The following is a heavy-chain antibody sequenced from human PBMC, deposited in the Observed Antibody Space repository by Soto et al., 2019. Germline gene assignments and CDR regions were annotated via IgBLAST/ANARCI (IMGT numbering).Heavy chain of an antibody. CDR2: FDPEDGET. CDR1: GYTLTALS. CDR3: ATSLGGSGSYYPGP. V-gene: IGHV1-24*01. D-gene: IGHD3-10*01. J-gene: IGHJ5*02. Sequence: ASVNVSCKVSGYTLTALSMHWVRQPPGKGLEWMGGFDPEDGETIYAQKFQGRVTMTEDTSTDTAYMELSSLRSEDTAVYYCATSLGGSGSYYPGPWGQGTLVTVS.